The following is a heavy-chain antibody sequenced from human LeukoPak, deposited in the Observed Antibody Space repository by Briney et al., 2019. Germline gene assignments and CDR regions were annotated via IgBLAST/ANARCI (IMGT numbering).Heavy chain of an antibody. Sequence: PGGSLRLSCAASGFTFSSYSMSWVRQAPGKGLEWVSSISSSSSNIYYADSVKGRFTISRDNAKNSLYLEMNSLRAEDTAVYYCAAEGIVVKESDYWGKGTLVTVSS. D-gene: IGHD6-19*01. J-gene: IGHJ4*02. V-gene: IGHV3-21*01. CDR1: GFTFSSYS. CDR2: ISSSSSNI. CDR3: AAEGIVVKESDY.